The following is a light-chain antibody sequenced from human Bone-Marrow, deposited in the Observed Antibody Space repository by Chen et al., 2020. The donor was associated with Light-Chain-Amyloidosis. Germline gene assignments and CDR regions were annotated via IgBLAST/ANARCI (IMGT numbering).Light chain of an antibody. Sequence: QSALTQPASVSGSPGQSITISCTGTSGDVGTYNYVSWYKQHPGKAPKVMIYAVSTRPSGVSNRFSGSKSGNAASLTISGLHAEDEADYSCSSFTSSSSYVFGPGTKVTVL. CDR1: SGDVGTYNY. CDR3: SSFTSSSSYV. V-gene: IGLV2-14*01. CDR2: AVS. J-gene: IGLJ1*01.